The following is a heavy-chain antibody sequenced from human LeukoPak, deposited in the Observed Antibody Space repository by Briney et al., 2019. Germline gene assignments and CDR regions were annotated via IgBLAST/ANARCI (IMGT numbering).Heavy chain of an antibody. CDR2: IYYSGST. Sequence: SETLSLTCTVSGGSISSYYWSWLRQPPGKGLEWIGYIYYSGSTNYNPSLKSRVTISVDTSKNQFSLKLSSVTAADTAVYYCARDSVTIFGVANYGMDVWGQGTTVTVSS. D-gene: IGHD3-3*01. V-gene: IGHV4-59*01. CDR1: GGSISSYY. J-gene: IGHJ6*02. CDR3: ARDSVTIFGVANYGMDV.